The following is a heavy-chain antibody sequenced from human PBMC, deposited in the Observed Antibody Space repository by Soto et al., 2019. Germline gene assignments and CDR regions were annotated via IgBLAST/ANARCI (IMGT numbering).Heavy chain of an antibody. CDR1: GGTFSSYA. Sequence: QVQLVQSGAEVKKPGSSVKVSCKASGGTFSSYAISWVRQAPGQGLEWMGGIIPIFGTANYAQKFQGRVTITADESTSTAYMELSSLRSEDTAVYYCARLTIFGVVGSSPSFDPWGQGTLVTVSS. CDR3: ARLTIFGVVGSSPSFDP. J-gene: IGHJ5*02. CDR2: IIPIFGTA. D-gene: IGHD3-3*01. V-gene: IGHV1-69*01.